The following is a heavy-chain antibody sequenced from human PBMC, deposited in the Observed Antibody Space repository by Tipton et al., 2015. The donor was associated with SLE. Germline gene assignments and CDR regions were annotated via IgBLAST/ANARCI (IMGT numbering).Heavy chain of an antibody. J-gene: IGHJ5*02. CDR3: ARFGPLYCSSTSCLNWFDP. CDR1: GGSFSTYH. CDR2: INQSGST. V-gene: IGHV4-34*01. Sequence: TLSLTCAVFGGSFSTYHWSWIRQPPGKGLEWIGEINQSGSTNYNPSLKSRVTISRDTSEKQVSLKLSSVTAADTAVYYCARFGPLYCSSTSCLNWFDPWGQGTLVTVSS. D-gene: IGHD2-2*01.